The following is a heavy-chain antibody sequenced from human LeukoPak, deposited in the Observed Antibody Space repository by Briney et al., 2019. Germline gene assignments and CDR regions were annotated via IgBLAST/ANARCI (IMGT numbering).Heavy chain of an antibody. CDR3: AKDLRPYNSGADDY. J-gene: IGHJ4*02. CDR1: GFTFSSYA. V-gene: IGHV3-23*01. D-gene: IGHD5-18*01. Sequence: PGGSLRLSCAASGFTFSSYAMSWVRQAPGKGLEWVSTISNSGDSTYYADSVKARFTISRDNSKSTLYVQMNSLRAEDTAVYYCAKDLRPYNSGADDYWGQGTLVTVSS. CDR2: ISNSGDST.